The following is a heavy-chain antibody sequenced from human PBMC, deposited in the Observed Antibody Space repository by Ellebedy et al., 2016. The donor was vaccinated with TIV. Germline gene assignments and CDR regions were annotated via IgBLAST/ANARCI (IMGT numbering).Heavy chain of an antibody. CDR1: GSSTSGAYA. CDR3: ARARDLSFDP. CDR2: IYHSGTT. Sequence: SETLSLXXTVSGSSTSGAYAWAWIRQPPGKGLEWFGSIYHSGTTYYNPSLKSRVTMSLDTSKNQFSLKLSSVTAADTAVYYCARARDLSFDPWGQGTLVTVSS. J-gene: IGHJ5*02. V-gene: IGHV4-38-2*02. D-gene: IGHD5/OR15-5a*01.